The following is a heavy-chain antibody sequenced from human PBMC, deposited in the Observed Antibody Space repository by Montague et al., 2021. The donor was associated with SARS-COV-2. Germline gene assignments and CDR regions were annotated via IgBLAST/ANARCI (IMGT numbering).Heavy chain of an antibody. D-gene: IGHD2/OR15-2a*01. CDR1: GDSITPYGDSIGGYF. J-gene: IGHJ5*02. CDR2: IYANGNF. CDR3: ARYAYYVGPGREKRGAFDP. V-gene: IGHV4-4*07. Sequence: SETLSLTCSVSGDSITPYGDSIGGYFWSWIRQPAGKGLEWIGRIYANGNFDYNPSLNSRASMSMETSKKEFSMTPIAVTAADTAVYYCARYAYYVGPGREKRGAFDPWGQGILVTVSS.